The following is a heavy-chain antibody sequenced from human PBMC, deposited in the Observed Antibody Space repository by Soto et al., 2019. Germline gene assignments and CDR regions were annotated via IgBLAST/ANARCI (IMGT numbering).Heavy chain of an antibody. V-gene: IGHV6-1*01. CDR3: ARVPASLEYYYDSSGQGDAFDI. CDR2: TYYRSKWYN. Sequence: PSQTLSLTCAISGDSVSSNSAAWNWIRQSPSRGLEWLGRTYYRSKWYNDYAVSVKSRITINPDTSKNQFSLQLNSVTPEDTAVYYCARVPASLEYYYDSSGQGDAFDIWGQGTMVTVSS. CDR1: GDSVSSNSAA. D-gene: IGHD3-22*01. J-gene: IGHJ3*02.